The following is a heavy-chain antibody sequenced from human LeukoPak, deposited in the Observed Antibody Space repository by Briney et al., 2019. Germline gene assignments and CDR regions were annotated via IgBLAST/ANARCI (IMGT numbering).Heavy chain of an antibody. CDR3: ARASYGVTRGYFDY. CDR1: GFTFSSYS. J-gene: IGHJ4*02. D-gene: IGHD1-26*01. CDR2: ISSSSSYI. Sequence: GGSLRLSCAASGFTFSSYSMNWVRQAPGKGLEWVSSISSSSSYIYYADSVKGRFTISRDNAKNSLYLQMNSLRAEDTAVYYCARASYGVTRGYFDYWGQGTLVTVPS. V-gene: IGHV3-21*01.